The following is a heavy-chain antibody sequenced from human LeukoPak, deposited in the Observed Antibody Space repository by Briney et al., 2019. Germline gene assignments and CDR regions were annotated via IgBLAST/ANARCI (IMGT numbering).Heavy chain of an antibody. D-gene: IGHD5-24*01. CDR1: GFTFSDYY. CDR3: AREPKDGYKPWFDY. V-gene: IGHV3-11*01. CDR2: ISSSGSTI. Sequence: GGSLRLSCAASGFTFSDYYMSWIRQAPGKGLEWVSYISSSGSTIYYADSVKGRFTISRDNAKNSLYLQMNSLRAEDTAVYYCAREPKDGYKPWFDYWGQGTLVTVSS. J-gene: IGHJ5*01.